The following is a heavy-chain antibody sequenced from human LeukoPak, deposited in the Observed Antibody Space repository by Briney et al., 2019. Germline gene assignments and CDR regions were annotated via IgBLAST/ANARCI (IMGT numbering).Heavy chain of an antibody. J-gene: IGHJ6*02. V-gene: IGHV4-59*01. D-gene: IGHD6-19*01. CDR2: MFYTGST. Sequence: SETLSLTCTVSGGSIRSSYWTWIRQPPGKELEWIGYMFYTGSTNYNPSLKSRVTTSVDTSKSQFSLKMTSVTAADTAVYYCVRVDSIGWYFDLWGQGTTVTVSS. CDR3: VRVDSIGWYFDL. CDR1: GGSIRSSY.